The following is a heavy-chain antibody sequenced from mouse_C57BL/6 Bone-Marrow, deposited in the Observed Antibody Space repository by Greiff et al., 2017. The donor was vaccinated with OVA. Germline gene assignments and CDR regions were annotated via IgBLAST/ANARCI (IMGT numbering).Heavy chain of an antibody. D-gene: IGHD2-10*02. CDR1: GYTFTDYE. CDR3: TRGYGNYLFAY. J-gene: IGHJ3*01. Sequence: QVQLQQSGAELVRPGASVTLSCKASGYTFTDYEMHWVKQTPVHGLEWIGAIDPETGGTAYNQKFKGKAILTADKSSSTAYMELRSLTSEDSAVYYCTRGYGNYLFAYWGQGTLVTVSA. CDR2: IDPETGGT. V-gene: IGHV1-15*01.